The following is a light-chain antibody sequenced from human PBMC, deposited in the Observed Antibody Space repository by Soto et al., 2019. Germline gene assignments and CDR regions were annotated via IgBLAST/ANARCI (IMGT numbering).Light chain of an antibody. V-gene: IGKV3-15*01. J-gene: IGKJ1*01. CDR1: QSVSSN. Sequence: EIVMTQSPATLSVSPGERATLSCRASQSVSSNLAWYQQKPGQAPRLLIYGASTRATGIPARFSGSGSGTEFTRSISSRQSEDFAVYYCQQYNNWPPWTFGQGTKVEI. CDR3: QQYNNWPPWT. CDR2: GAS.